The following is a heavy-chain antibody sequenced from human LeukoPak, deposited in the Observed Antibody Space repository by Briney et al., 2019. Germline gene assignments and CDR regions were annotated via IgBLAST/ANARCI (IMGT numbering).Heavy chain of an antibody. CDR1: GGSISSYY. CDR3: ARVTVAGEADY. Sequence: SGTLSLTCTVSGGSISSYYWSWIRQPPGKGLEWIGYIYYSGSTNYNPSLKSRVTISVDTSKNQFSLKLSSVTAADTAVYYCARVTVAGEADYWGQGTLVTVSS. J-gene: IGHJ4*02. CDR2: IYYSGST. D-gene: IGHD6-19*01. V-gene: IGHV4-59*01.